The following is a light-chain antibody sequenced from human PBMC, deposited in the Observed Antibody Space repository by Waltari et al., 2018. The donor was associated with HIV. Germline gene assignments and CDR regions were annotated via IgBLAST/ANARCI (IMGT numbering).Light chain of an antibody. Sequence: SYEVTQPLSVSVALGQTARITCRANNIGSKSVPWYQQQPGQAPVLVIYRDKNRPSGVPERFSGSNSVNTATLTISGAQAGDEADYYCHVWDSSNAEDVFGTGTKVSVL. CDR2: RDK. V-gene: IGLV3-9*01. CDR3: HVWDSSNAEDV. J-gene: IGLJ1*01. CDR1: NIGSKS.